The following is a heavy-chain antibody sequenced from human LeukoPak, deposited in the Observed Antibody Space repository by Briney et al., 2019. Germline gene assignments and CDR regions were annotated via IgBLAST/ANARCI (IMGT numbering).Heavy chain of an antibody. Sequence: GSQRLSCAASGFTFSSSWMAWVRQAPGKGLEWVGNIKEDGTAKNYVVSVRGRFTISRDNAKNSLYLQMNSLRGEDTAVYYCTRDSGYNAFDIWGQGTMVTVSS. CDR3: TRDSGYNAFDI. D-gene: IGHD5-12*01. J-gene: IGHJ3*02. CDR1: GFTFSSSW. V-gene: IGHV3-7*01. CDR2: IKEDGTAK.